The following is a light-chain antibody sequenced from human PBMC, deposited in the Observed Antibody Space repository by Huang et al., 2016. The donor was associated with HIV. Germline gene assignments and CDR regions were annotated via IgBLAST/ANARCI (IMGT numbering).Light chain of an antibody. CDR1: QTLSHSSNNKNY. CDR3: QQYYSAPYT. CDR2: WAS. J-gene: IGKJ2*01. V-gene: IGKV4-1*01. Sequence: DIVMTQSPDSLPVSLGERATINCKSSQTLSHSSNNKNYLAWYQQKPGQPPKLLIYWASTRESGVPDRFSGSGSGTDCTLTINSLQAEDVAVYYCQQYYSAPYTFGQGTKLEMK.